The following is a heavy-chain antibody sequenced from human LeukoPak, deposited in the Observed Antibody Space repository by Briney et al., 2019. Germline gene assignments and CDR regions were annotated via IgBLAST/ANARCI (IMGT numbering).Heavy chain of an antibody. D-gene: IGHD3-10*01. CDR1: GFTLSSYV. CDR3: TAYASASGWY. J-gene: IGHJ4*02. CDR2: IRRKADGGRA. Sequence: PGGSLRLSCAASGFTLSSYVMNWVRQAPGKGLEWVGRIRRKADGGRADYAAAVEGRFTISRDDSKNTLYLQMNSLKTEDTAVYYCTAYASASGWYWGQGTLVTVSS. V-gene: IGHV3-15*01.